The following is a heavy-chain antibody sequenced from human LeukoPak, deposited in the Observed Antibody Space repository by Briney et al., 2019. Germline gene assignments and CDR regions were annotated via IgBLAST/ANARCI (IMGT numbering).Heavy chain of an antibody. CDR2: IYYSGST. V-gene: IGHV4-59*01. Sequence: PSETLSLTCTVSGGSISSYYWSWIRQPPGKGLEWIGYIYYSGSTNYNPSVKSRVTISVDTSKNQFSLKLSSVPAADTAVYYCARNYYDDSGSFATYWYFDLWGRGTLVTVSS. CDR1: GGSISSYY. J-gene: IGHJ2*01. D-gene: IGHD3-22*01. CDR3: ARNYYDDSGSFATYWYFDL.